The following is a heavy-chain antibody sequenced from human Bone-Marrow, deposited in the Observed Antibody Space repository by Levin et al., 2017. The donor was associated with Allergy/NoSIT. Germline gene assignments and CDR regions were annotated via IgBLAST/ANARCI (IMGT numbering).Heavy chain of an antibody. CDR1: GFTVSSNY. J-gene: IGHJ5*02. CDR2: IYSGGST. Sequence: TGGSLRLSCAASGFTVSSNYMSWVRQAPGKGLEWVSVIYSGGSTYYADSVKGRFTISRDNSKNTLYLQMNSLRAEDTAVYYCARDWGDPGSVFDPWGQGTLVTVSS. CDR3: ARDWGDPGSVFDP. V-gene: IGHV3-66*01. D-gene: IGHD3-16*01.